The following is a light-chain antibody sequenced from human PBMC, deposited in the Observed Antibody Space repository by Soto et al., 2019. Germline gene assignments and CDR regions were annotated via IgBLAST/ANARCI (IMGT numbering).Light chain of an antibody. J-gene: IGLJ1*01. V-gene: IGLV2-14*01. CDR1: SNDIGNYNY. Sequence: QSVLTQPASVSGSPGQSITISCTGTSNDIGNYNYVSWYQHHPGKAPKLMISEVSNRPSGVSNRFSGSKSGNTASLTISGLQAEDEADYYCSSYTSGSSYVFGSGTKVTVL. CDR3: SSYTSGSSYV. CDR2: EVS.